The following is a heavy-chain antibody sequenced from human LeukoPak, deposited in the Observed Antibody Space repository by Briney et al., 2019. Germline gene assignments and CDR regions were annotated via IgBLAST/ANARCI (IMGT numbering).Heavy chain of an antibody. D-gene: IGHD1-20*01. CDR1: GFTFSNYG. J-gene: IGHJ4*02. Sequence: GGSLRLSCAASGFTFSNYGMHWVRQAPGKGLEWMAVMSHDGNNKNYADSVKGRFTISRDNSKNTLFLQMNSLRAEDTAVYYCAKGEAITGTATPDYWGQGTLLTVSS. V-gene: IGHV3-30*18. CDR2: MSHDGNNK. CDR3: AKGEAITGTATPDY.